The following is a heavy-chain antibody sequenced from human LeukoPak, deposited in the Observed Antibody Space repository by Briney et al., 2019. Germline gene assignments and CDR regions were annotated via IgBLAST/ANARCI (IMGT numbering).Heavy chain of an antibody. J-gene: IGHJ5*02. D-gene: IGHD3-9*01. Sequence: GGSLRLSCAASGFTFSSYAMSWVRQAPGKGLECVSAISGSGGSTYYADSVKGRFTISRDNSKNTLYLQMNSLRAEDTAVYYCAKDTKLRYFDWLSPGWFDPWGQGTLVTVSS. CDR3: AKDTKLRYFDWLSPGWFDP. CDR2: ISGSGGST. V-gene: IGHV3-23*01. CDR1: GFTFSSYA.